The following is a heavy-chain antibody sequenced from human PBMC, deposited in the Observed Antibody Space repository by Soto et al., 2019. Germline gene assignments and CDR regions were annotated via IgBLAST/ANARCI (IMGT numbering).Heavy chain of an antibody. V-gene: IGHV1-69*01. D-gene: IGHD5-18*01. CDR1: GGTFDSYD. J-gene: IGHJ4*02. Sequence: QVQLVQSGAEVKKPGSSVKVSCKISGGTFDSYDVTWVRQVPGQGLEWMGGIIPGLFKRHYTQKFQGRVTITVDEAASTTFLEFNRLTSEDTAVYYCARAPLHEPETTMAYYFDYCGQGTLVTVSS. CDR2: IIPGLFKR. CDR3: ARAPLHEPETTMAYYFDY.